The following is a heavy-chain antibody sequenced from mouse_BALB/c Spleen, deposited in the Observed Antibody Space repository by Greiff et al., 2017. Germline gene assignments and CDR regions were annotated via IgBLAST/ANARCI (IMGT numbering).Heavy chain of an antibody. J-gene: IGHJ2*01. V-gene: IGHV5-9-3*01. D-gene: IGHD2-2*01. CDR2: ISSGGSYT. CDR1: GFTFSSYA. CDR3: ARQGGYGRGYYFDY. Sequence: EVQGVESGGGLVKPGGSLKLSCAASGFTFSSYAMSWVRQTPEKRLEWVATISSGGSYTYYPDSVKGRFTISRDNAKNTLYLQMSSLRSEDTAMYYCARQGGYGRGYYFDYWGQGTTLTVSS.